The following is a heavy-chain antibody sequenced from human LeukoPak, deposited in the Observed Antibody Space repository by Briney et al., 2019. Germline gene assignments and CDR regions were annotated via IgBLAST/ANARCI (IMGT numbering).Heavy chain of an antibody. J-gene: IGHJ4*02. CDR1: GGSFSGYY. D-gene: IGHD3-10*01. CDR3: ARGLSPRINMVRGVRPPFRGVFDY. Sequence: PSETLSLTCAVYGGSFSGYYWSWIRQPPGKGLEWIGEINHSGSTNYNLSLKSRVTISVDTSKNQFSLKLSSVTAADTAVYYCARGLSPRINMVRGVRPPFRGVFDYWGQGTLVTVSS. CDR2: INHSGST. V-gene: IGHV4-34*01.